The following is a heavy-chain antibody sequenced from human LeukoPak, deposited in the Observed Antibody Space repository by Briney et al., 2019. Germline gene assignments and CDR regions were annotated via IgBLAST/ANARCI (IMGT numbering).Heavy chain of an antibody. CDR1: GFTFSSHA. Sequence: GGSLRLSCAASGFTFSSHAMSWVRQAPGKGLEWVSAISGSGGSTYYADSVKGRFTISRDNSKNTLYLQMDSLRAEDTAVYYCAKAPASTRTFDYWGQGTLVTVSS. J-gene: IGHJ4*02. D-gene: IGHD1-14*01. V-gene: IGHV3-23*01. CDR2: ISGSGGST. CDR3: AKAPASTRTFDY.